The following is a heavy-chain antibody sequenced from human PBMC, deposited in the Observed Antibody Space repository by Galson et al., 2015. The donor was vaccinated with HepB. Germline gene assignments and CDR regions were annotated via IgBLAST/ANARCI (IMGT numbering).Heavy chain of an antibody. J-gene: IGHJ4*02. V-gene: IGHV6-1*01. Sequence: CAISGDSVSSHSAAWNWIRQSPSRGLEWLGKTYYRSKWYNDYAVSVKSRITINPDTSKNQFSLQLNSVTPEDTAVYYCARDPSISLRFLMGYFDYWGQGTLVTVSS. D-gene: IGHD3-3*01. CDR3: ARDPSISLRFLMGYFDY. CDR2: TYYRSKWYN. CDR1: GDSVSSHSAA.